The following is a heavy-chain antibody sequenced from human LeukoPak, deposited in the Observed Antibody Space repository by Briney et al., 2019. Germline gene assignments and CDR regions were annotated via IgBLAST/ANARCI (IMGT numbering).Heavy chain of an antibody. J-gene: IGHJ4*02. Sequence: GGSLRLSCAASGFTVSSNYMSWVRQAPGKGLEWVSSISSSSSYIYYADSVEGRFTISRDNSKNTLYLQMNSLRAEDTAVYYCARNRQLAYYYDSSGYYFDYWGQGTLVTVSS. CDR3: ARNRQLAYYYDSSGYYFDY. D-gene: IGHD3-22*01. V-gene: IGHV3-21*04. CDR1: GFTVSSNY. CDR2: ISSSSSYI.